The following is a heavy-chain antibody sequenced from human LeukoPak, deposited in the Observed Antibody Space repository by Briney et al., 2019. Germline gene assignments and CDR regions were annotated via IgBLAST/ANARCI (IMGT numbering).Heavy chain of an antibody. CDR3: ARAFNYDFWSGYEESFFDY. CDR2: INHSGST. V-gene: IGHV4-34*01. CDR1: GGSFSGYY. D-gene: IGHD3-3*01. Sequence: SSETLSLTCAVYGGSFSGYYWSWIRQPPGKGLEWIGEINHSGSTNYNPSLKSRVTISVDTSKNQFSLKLSSVTAADTAVYYCARAFNYDFWSGYEESFFDYWGQGTLVTVSS. J-gene: IGHJ4*02.